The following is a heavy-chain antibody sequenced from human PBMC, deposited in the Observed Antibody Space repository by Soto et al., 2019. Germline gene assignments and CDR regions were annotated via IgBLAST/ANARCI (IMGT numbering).Heavy chain of an antibody. Sequence: GGSLRLSCAASGFTFSSYSMNWVRQAPGKGLEWVSSISSSSSYIYYADSVKGRFTISRDNAKNSLYLQMNSLRAEDTAVYYCARWHDSSGYSYYYYGMDVWDQGTTVTVSS. CDR2: ISSSSSYI. CDR3: ARWHDSSGYSYYYYGMDV. V-gene: IGHV3-21*01. D-gene: IGHD3-22*01. J-gene: IGHJ6*02. CDR1: GFTFSSYS.